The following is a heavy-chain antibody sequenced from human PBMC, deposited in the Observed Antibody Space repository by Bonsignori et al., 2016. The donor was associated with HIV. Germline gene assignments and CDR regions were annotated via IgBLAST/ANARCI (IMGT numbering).Heavy chain of an antibody. CDR2: ISSGSSYI. J-gene: IGHJ4*02. D-gene: IGHD3-3*01. Sequence: GESLKISCAASGFTFSSYNMNWVRQAPGKGLEWVSSISSGSSYISHADSVKGRFTISRDNAKNSLYLQMNSLRAEDTAVYYCARDLLQFGVVIRFDHWGQGTLVTVSS. CDR1: GFTFSSYN. CDR3: ARDLLQFGVVIRFDH. V-gene: IGHV3-21*01.